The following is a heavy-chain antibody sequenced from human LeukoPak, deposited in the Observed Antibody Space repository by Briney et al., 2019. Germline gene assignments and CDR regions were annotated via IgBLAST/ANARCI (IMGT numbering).Heavy chain of an antibody. Sequence: GGSLRLSGAASGLTFSSYSMNWVRQAPGKGLEWVSSISSSSSYIYYADSVKGRFTISRDNAKNSLYLQMNSLRAEDTAVYYCARGIYSSGWYAGYWGQGTLVTVSS. CDR3: ARGIYSSGWYAGY. D-gene: IGHD6-19*01. V-gene: IGHV3-21*01. J-gene: IGHJ4*02. CDR2: ISSSSSYI. CDR1: GLTFSSYS.